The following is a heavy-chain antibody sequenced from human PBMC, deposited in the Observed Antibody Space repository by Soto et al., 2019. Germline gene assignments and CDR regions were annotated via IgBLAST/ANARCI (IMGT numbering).Heavy chain of an antibody. CDR1: GFTVSSNY. CDR3: ARGDVGYYDILTGYYAHVDYYYYGMDV. Sequence: GGSLRLSCAASGFTVSSNYMSWVRQAPGKGLERVSVIYSGGSTYYADSVKGRFTISRHNSKNTLYFQMNSLRAEDTAVYYCARGDVGYYDILTGYYAHVDYYYYGMDVWGQGT. D-gene: IGHD3-9*01. J-gene: IGHJ6*02. V-gene: IGHV3-53*04. CDR2: IYSGGST.